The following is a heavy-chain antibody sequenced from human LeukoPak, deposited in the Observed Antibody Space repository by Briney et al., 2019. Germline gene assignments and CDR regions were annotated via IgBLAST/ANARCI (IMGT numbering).Heavy chain of an antibody. J-gene: IGHJ4*02. CDR3: AREGRYSSGWYLGYYFDY. D-gene: IGHD6-19*01. Sequence: ASVKVSCKASGYTFTSYDINWVRQATGQGLEWMGWMNPNSGNTGYAQKFQGRVTITRNTSISTAYMELRSLRSDDTAVYYCAREGRYSSGWYLGYYFDYWGQGTLVTVSS. V-gene: IGHV1-8*03. CDR1: GYTFTSYD. CDR2: MNPNSGNT.